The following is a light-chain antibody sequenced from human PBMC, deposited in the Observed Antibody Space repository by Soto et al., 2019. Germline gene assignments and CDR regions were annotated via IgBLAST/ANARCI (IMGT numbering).Light chain of an antibody. CDR1: QSVNAN. Sequence: EVVMTQSPATLSVSPGERATLSCRASQSVNANLAWYQQTPGQAPRLLIHGASNRATGIPARLSGSGFGTEFILTISSLQSEDFAVYYCQQYNTWLWTFGQGTKVEI. CDR2: GAS. CDR3: QQYNTWLWT. V-gene: IGKV3-15*01. J-gene: IGKJ1*01.